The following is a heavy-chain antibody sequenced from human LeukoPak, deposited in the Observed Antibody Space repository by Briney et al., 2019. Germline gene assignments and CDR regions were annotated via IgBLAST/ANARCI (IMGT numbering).Heavy chain of an antibody. CDR2: ITSNGGSI. D-gene: IGHD3-22*01. J-gene: IGHJ4*02. CDR1: GFTFNTYA. Sequence: GGSLRLSCAASGFTFNTYAMHWVRQAPGKGLEYVSAITSNGGSIYYANSVKGRFTISRDNSKNTLYLQMGSLRPEDMAVYYCARAVSSGYYYGWGQGTLVTVSS. CDR3: ARAVSSGYYYG. V-gene: IGHV3-64*01.